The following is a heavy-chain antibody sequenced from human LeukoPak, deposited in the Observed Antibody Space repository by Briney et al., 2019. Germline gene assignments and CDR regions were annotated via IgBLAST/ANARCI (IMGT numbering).Heavy chain of an antibody. V-gene: IGHV4-61*02. CDR2: IYTSGST. D-gene: IGHD4-17*01. CDR3: ATVAYGDSVDY. Sequence: SETLSLTCAVSGGSISRGGYSWSWIRQPAGKGLEWIGRIYTSGSTNYNPSLKSRVTMSVDTSKNQFSLKLSSVTAADTAVYYCATVAYGDSVDYWGQGTLVTVSS. J-gene: IGHJ4*02. CDR1: GGSISRGGYS.